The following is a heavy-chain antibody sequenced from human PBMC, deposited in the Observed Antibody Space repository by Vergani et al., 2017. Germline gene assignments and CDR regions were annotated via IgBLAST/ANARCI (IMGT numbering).Heavy chain of an antibody. J-gene: IGHJ3*02. D-gene: IGHD4-17*01. CDR1: SFSVSSHY. CDR3: ARGXTTETTELDGVDI. V-gene: IGHV3-66*02. CDR2: INIGGRT. Sequence: LVESGGGLVQPGGSLGLSCAASSFSVSSHYMTWVRQAPGKGLEWVSTINIGGRTSYADSVKGRLTLTRDDSKNTLHLQMNSLRPEDTAVYYCARGXTTETTELDGVDIWGQGTMVSVSS.